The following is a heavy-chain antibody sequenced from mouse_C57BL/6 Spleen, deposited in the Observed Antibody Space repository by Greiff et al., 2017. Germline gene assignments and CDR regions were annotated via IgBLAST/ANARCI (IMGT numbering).Heavy chain of an antibody. D-gene: IGHD2-5*01. J-gene: IGHJ3*01. CDR2: IYPGNSDM. CDR3: TRHSNYGFAY. V-gene: IGHV1-5*01. Sequence: EVQLLQSGTVLARPGASVKMSCKTSGYTFTSYWMHWVKQRPGQGQEWIGAIYPGNSDMSYNQKFKGEAKLTAVTSASTAYMELSSLTTEGSAVYYCTRHSNYGFAYWGQGTLVTVSA. CDR1: GYTFTSYW.